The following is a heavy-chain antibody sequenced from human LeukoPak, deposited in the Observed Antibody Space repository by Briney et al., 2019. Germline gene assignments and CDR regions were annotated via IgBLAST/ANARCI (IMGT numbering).Heavy chain of an antibody. J-gene: IGHJ4*02. CDR2: IYYTGST. CDR1: GASISGGTYY. V-gene: IGHV4-39*01. D-gene: IGHD1-26*01. CDR3: ARRGGSGRAFDS. Sequence: SETLSLTCSVSGASISGGTYYWGWIRQPPGKGLEWIGSIYYTGSTYDNPSLKSRFTISVDTSKNQFSLKLSSVTAAETAVYYCARRGGSGRAFDSWGQGTLVTVSS.